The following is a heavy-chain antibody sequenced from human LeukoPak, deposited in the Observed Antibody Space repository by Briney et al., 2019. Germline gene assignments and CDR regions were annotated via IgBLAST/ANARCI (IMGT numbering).Heavy chain of an antibody. D-gene: IGHD4-11*01. Sequence: GGSLRLSCTASGLIFRNYAMTWVRQAPRKGLEWVSTISGDGTETSYADSVKGRFTISRDNSKNTHYLQMSSLRAEDTGIYYCAKGGHYSFFDYWGQGTLVTVSS. CDR3: AKGGHYSFFDY. CDR2: ISGDGTET. J-gene: IGHJ4*02. V-gene: IGHV3-23*01. CDR1: GLIFRNYA.